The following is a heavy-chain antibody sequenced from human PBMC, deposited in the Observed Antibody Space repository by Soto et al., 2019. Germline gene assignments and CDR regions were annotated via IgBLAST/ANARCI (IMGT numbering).Heavy chain of an antibody. V-gene: IGHV1-2*02. Sequence: ASVKVSCKASGYSFTDYYMHWVRQAPGQGLEWMGWINLKGGGTKNAQKFQGRVTMTRDTSISTAYMELSRLQSDDTAVYYCASDDSSGYFLSWGQGSLVTVSS. CDR2: INLKGGGT. CDR1: GYSFTDYY. CDR3: ASDDSSGYFLS. J-gene: IGHJ4*02. D-gene: IGHD3-22*01.